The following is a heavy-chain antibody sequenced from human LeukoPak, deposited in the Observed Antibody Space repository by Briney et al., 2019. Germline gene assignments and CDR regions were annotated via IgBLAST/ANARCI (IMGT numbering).Heavy chain of an antibody. V-gene: IGHV3-30-3*01. D-gene: IGHD2-15*01. Sequence: GRSLRLSCAASGFTFSSYAMHWVRQAPGKGLEWVAVISYDGSNKYYADSVKGRFTISRDNSKNTLYLQMNSLRAEDTAVYYCARSGCSGGSCYYYYGKDVWGQGTTVTVSS. J-gene: IGHJ6*02. CDR3: ARSGCSGGSCYYYYGKDV. CDR2: ISYDGSNK. CDR1: GFTFSSYA.